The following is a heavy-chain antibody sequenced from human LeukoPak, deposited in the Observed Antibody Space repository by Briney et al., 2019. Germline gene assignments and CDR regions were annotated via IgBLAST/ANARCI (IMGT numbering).Heavy chain of an antibody. CDR3: ARDPHSSGWPSGY. V-gene: IGHV4-4*02. CDR2: IYQSRNI. D-gene: IGHD6-19*01. CDR1: GGSISSSNW. J-gene: IGHJ4*02. Sequence: SGTLSLTCAVSGGSISSSNWWSWVRPPPGKGLEWIGEIYQSRNIDYNPSLQSRATISVDKSKNQLSLKLTSVTAADTAVYYCARDPHSSGWPSGYWGQGTLVTVSS.